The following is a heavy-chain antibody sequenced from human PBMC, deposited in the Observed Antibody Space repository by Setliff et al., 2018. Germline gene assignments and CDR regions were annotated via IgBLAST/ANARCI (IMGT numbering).Heavy chain of an antibody. CDR3: ARDTRDKYDSSGYYLSLDS. CDR1: GGTFSTDG. Sequence: GASVKVSCKASGGTFSTDGLSWVRQAPGQGLEWMGRIIPVFRTANYAQKFRGRVTITADEVARTAYMDLSTLRSEDTAVYYCARDTRDKYDSSGYYLSLDSWGQGSLVTVSS. CDR2: IIPVFRTA. D-gene: IGHD3-22*01. V-gene: IGHV1-69*13. J-gene: IGHJ4*02.